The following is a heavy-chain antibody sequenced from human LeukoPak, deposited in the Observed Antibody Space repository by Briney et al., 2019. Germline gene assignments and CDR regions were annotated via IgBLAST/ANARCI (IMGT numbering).Heavy chain of an antibody. CDR2: IYYSVST. D-gene: IGHD6-19*01. V-gene: IGHV4-39*01. J-gene: IGHJ5*02. Sequence: KPSETLSLTCTVSGGSITSNSYWWGWIRQPRGKGLEWIVSIYYSVSTDYNPSLKSRVTITMDTPKNQFSLKLSSVTAADTAVYYCASSSRGWKVGDWFDPWGQGTLVTVSS. CDR3: ASSSRGWKVGDWFDP. CDR1: GGSITSNSYW.